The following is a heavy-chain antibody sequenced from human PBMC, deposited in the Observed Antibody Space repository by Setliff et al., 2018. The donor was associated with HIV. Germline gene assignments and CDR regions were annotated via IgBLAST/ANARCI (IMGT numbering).Heavy chain of an antibody. V-gene: IGHV4-59*08. CDR1: GGSMNTYY. D-gene: IGHD3-3*01. J-gene: IGHJ6*03. CDR2: MYYSGST. Sequence: PSETLSLTCTVSGGSMNTYYWSWIRQPPGKGLEWIGYMYYSGSTNCNPSLKSRVTISVDTSKKQLSLRLRSVTAADTAKYYCARGLAGDYDFWSGYRDYYYMDVWGKGTTVTVSS. CDR3: ARGLAGDYDFWSGYRDYYYMDV.